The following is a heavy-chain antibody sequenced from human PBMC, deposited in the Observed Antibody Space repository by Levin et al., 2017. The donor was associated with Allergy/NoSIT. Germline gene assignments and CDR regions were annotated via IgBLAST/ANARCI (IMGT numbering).Heavy chain of an antibody. Sequence: PGGSLRLSCAASGFTFSTYAMSWVRQAPGEGLEWVSSISGRGDGTYYADSVKGRFTISRDNFRSTVFLQMNSLRAEDTAIYYCARDRNWSGKLDYWGQGTLVTVSS. J-gene: IGHJ4*02. D-gene: IGHD3-3*01. V-gene: IGHV3-23*01. CDR1: GFTFSTYA. CDR2: ISGRGDGT. CDR3: ARDRNWSGKLDY.